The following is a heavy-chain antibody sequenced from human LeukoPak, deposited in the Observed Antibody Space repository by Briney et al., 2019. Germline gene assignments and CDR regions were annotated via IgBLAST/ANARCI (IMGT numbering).Heavy chain of an antibody. CDR1: GFTFSTYG. CDR2: ISYDGSDK. V-gene: IGHV3-30*18. Sequence: PGGSLRLSCAASGFTFSTYGMHWVRQAPGKGLEWVAVISYDGSDKYYADSVKGRFTISRDNSKNTVYLQMIGLRAEDTAVYYWAKDQGSSGRNAFDIWGRGTTVTVSS. CDR3: AKDQGSSGRNAFDI. D-gene: IGHD6-19*01. J-gene: IGHJ3*02.